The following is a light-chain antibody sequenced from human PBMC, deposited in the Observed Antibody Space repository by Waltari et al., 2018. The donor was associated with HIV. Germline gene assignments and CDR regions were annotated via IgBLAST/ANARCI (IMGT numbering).Light chain of an antibody. V-gene: IGKV4-1*01. Sequence: DIVITQSPDSLAVSLGERSTINCTSSQSVFSSSNYKNYLAWYQQKPGQPPKLLIYWASTRESGVPDRFSGSGSGTDFTLTISSLRAEDVAVYSCQQYYSTPMYTFGQGTKLEIK. CDR2: WAS. CDR1: QSVFSSSNYKNY. J-gene: IGKJ2*01. CDR3: QQYYSTPMYT.